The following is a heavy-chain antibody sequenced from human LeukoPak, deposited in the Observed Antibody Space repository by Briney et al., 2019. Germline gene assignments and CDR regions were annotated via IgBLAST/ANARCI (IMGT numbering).Heavy chain of an antibody. CDR3: ARLPQAATEVGY. V-gene: IGHV4-39*01. Sequence: SETLSLTCTVSGGSISSSSYYWGWIRQPPGKGLERIGSIYYSGSTYYNPSLKSRVTISVDTSKNQFSLKLSSVTAADTAVYYCARLPQAATEVGYWGQGTLVTVSS. CDR1: GGSISSSSYY. CDR2: IYYSGST. D-gene: IGHD2-15*01. J-gene: IGHJ4*02.